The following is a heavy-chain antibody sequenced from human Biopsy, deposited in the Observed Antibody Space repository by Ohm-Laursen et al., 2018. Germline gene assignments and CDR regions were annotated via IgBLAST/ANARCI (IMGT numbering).Heavy chain of an antibody. V-gene: IGHV4-4*07. D-gene: IGHD3/OR15-3a*01. CDR3: ARGTGKYYVYGAFDI. J-gene: IGHJ3*02. Sequence: SDTLSLTCTVSGDSIRNYYWSWIRQSAGQGLEWIGRIHTSGSTNHNLSLKSRVTMSVDTSKNQFSLKLRSVTAADTAVYYCARGTGKYYVYGAFDIWGQGTMVTVSS. CDR2: IHTSGST. CDR1: GDSIRNYY.